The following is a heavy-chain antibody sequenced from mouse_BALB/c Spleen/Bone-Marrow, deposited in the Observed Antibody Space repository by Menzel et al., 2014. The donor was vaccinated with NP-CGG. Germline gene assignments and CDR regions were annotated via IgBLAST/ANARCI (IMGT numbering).Heavy chain of an antibody. V-gene: IGHV5-15*02. CDR3: ATIYYGNSYAMDY. CDR1: GFTFSDYG. Sequence: EVQLVESGGGLVQPGGSRKLSCAASGFTFSDYGMAWVRQAPGKGPEWVAFISNLAYSIYCADTVTGRFTISRENAKNTLYLEMSSLRSEDTAMYYCATIYYGNSYAMDYWGQGTSVTVSS. J-gene: IGHJ4*01. CDR2: ISNLAYSI. D-gene: IGHD2-1*01.